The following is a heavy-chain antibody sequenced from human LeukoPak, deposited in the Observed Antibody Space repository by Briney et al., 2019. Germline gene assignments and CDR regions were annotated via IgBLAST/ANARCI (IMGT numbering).Heavy chain of an antibody. D-gene: IGHD3-3*01. V-gene: IGHV3-23*01. J-gene: IGHJ4*02. CDR2: ISGSGGST. CDR1: GFTFSSYA. Sequence: GGSLRLSCAASGFTFSSYAMSWVRQAPGKGLEWVSAISGSGGSTYYADSVKGRFTISRDNSKNTLYPQMNSLRAEDTAVYYCAKDLTMETYYDFWSGSDYWGQGTLVTVSS. CDR3: AKDLTMETYYDFWSGSDY.